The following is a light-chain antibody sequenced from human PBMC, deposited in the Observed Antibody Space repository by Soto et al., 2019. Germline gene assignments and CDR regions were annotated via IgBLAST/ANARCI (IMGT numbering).Light chain of an antibody. CDR3: QQYDSLAQCT. Sequence: DIQMTQSPSSLSASVGDRVTITCQASQDIKNYLNWYQQKPGKAPKLRIYGASNLETGVPSRFSGCGSGTHFTSTISSLQPEDFATYYGQQYDSLAQCTFGGGTTVEIE. CDR1: QDIKNY. V-gene: IGKV1-33*01. CDR2: GAS. J-gene: IGKJ4*01.